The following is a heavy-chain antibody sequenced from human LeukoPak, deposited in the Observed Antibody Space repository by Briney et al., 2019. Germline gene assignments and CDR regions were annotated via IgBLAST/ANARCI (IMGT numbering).Heavy chain of an antibody. Sequence: GGSLRLSCAASGFTFSSYSMNWVRQAPGKGLEWVSYISGSSSTIYYADSVKGRFTISRDNAKNSLYLQMNSLRAEDTAVYYCVTGRGDAFDIWGQGTMVTVSS. J-gene: IGHJ3*02. V-gene: IGHV3-48*01. CDR3: VTGRGDAFDI. CDR2: ISGSSSTI. D-gene: IGHD1-14*01. CDR1: GFTFSSYS.